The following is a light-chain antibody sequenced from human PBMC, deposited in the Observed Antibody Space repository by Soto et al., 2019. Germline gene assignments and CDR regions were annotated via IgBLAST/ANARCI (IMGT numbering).Light chain of an antibody. CDR3: QQYNSYPLT. J-gene: IGKJ4*01. CDR2: DAS. V-gene: IGKV1-5*01. Sequence: DIQMTQSPSTLFASVGDRVTITCRASQSISSWLAWYQQKPGKAPKLLIYDASSLESGVPSRFSGSGSGTEFTLTISSLQPDYFATYYRQQYNSYPLTFGGGTKVDIK. CDR1: QSISSW.